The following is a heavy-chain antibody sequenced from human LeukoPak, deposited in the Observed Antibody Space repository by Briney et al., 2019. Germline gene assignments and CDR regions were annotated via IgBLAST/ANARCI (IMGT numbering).Heavy chain of an antibody. V-gene: IGHV4-39*07. CDR1: GGSISSSSYY. J-gene: IGHJ3*02. CDR2: IYYSGST. CDR3: ASYCGGDCYSIENDAFDI. Sequence: SETLSLTCTVSGGSISSSSYYWGWIRQPPGKGLEWIGSIYYSGSTYYNPSLKSRVTISVDTSKNQFSLKLSSVTAADTAVYYCASYCGGDCYSIENDAFDIWGQGIMVTVSS. D-gene: IGHD2-21*02.